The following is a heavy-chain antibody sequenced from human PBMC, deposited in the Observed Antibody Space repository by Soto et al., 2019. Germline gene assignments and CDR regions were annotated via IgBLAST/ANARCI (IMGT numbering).Heavy chain of an antibody. CDR2: IYYSGST. D-gene: IGHD3-10*01. Sequence: SETLSLTCTVSGGSISSYYWSWIRQPPGKGLEWIGNIYYSGSTNYNPSLKSRVTISVDTSKNQFSLKLSSVTAADTAVYYCARTSYKGVFTWFDPWGQGTPVTVSS. CDR3: ARTSYKGVFTWFDP. J-gene: IGHJ5*02. CDR1: GGSISSYY. V-gene: IGHV4-59*08.